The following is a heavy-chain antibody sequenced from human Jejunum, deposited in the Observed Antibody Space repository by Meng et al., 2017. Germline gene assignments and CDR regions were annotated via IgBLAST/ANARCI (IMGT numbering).Heavy chain of an antibody. CDR3: ARTPLYSGSYYFDP. CDR1: GDSVSSDNYY. J-gene: IGHJ4*02. D-gene: IGHD1-26*01. CDR2: VYYSGHT. Sequence: GKRQESGPGLVRPSETLSLTCTVSGDSVSSDNYYWSWIRQPPGKGLEWIGYVYYSGHTDCNPSLKSRLSISIDTSKNHFSLKLSSVTAADTAVYYCARTPLYSGSYYFDPWGQGALVTVSS. V-gene: IGHV4-61*03.